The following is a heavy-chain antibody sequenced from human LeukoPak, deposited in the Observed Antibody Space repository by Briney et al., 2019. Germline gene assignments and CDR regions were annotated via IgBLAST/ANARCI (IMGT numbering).Heavy chain of an antibody. V-gene: IGHV7-4-1*02. CDR3: AREIPYYYDSSGYSYYYYGMDV. J-gene: IGHJ6*02. Sequence: RQAPGQGLEWMGWINTNTGNPTYAQGFTGRFVFSLDTSVSTAYLQISSLKAEDTAVYYCAREIPYYYDSSGYSYYYYGMDVWGQGTTVTVSS. D-gene: IGHD3-22*01. CDR2: INTNTGNP.